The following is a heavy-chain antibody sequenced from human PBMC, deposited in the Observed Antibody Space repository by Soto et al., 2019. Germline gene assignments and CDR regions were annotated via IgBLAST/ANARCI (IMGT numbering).Heavy chain of an antibody. CDR2: ISGSGGST. Sequence: PGGSLRLSCAASGFTFSSYAISWVRQAPGKGLEWVSAISGSGGSTYYADSVKGRFTISRDNSKNTLYLQMNSLRAEDTAVYYCAKARQQLVLRFEYWGQGTLVTVSS. CDR3: AKARQQLVLRFEY. V-gene: IGHV3-23*01. D-gene: IGHD6-13*01. J-gene: IGHJ4*02. CDR1: GFTFSSYA.